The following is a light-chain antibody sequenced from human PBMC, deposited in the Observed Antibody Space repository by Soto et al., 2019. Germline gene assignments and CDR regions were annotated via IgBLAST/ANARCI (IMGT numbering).Light chain of an antibody. CDR1: PSVNSN. CDR3: QQYNNWKLT. V-gene: IGKV3-15*01. CDR2: VAS. J-gene: IGKJ4*01. Sequence: EIVMTQSPVTLSVSPGETVTLSCRASPSVNSNLAWYQQRPGQGPRLLIYVASTRATGIPARFSGSGSGTEFTLTISSLQSEDFAVYYCQQYNNWKLTFGGGTKVEIK.